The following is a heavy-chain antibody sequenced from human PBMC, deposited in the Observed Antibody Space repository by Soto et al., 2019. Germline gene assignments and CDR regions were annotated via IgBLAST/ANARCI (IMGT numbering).Heavy chain of an antibody. CDR3: TRVPVITIFGVLTDYSYYMDV. V-gene: IGHV3-49*03. CDR1: GFTFGDYA. CDR2: IGTKAYGGTT. D-gene: IGHD3-3*01. J-gene: IGHJ6*03. Sequence: PGGSLRLSCTASGFTFGDYAMSWFRQAPGKGLEWVGFIGTKAYGGTTEYAASVNGRFTISRDDSKTIAYLQMNSLKTEDTAVYYCTRVPVITIFGVLTDYSYYMDVWGKGTTVTVSS.